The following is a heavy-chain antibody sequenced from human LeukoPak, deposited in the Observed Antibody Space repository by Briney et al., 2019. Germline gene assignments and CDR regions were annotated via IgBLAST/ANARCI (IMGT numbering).Heavy chain of an antibody. CDR3: ARALNYYGSGSYYIEDYYYYYYYMDV. V-gene: IGHV3-48*01. D-gene: IGHD3-10*01. CDR2: ISSSSSTI. J-gene: IGHJ6*03. Sequence: GGSLRLSCAASGFTFSSYSMNWVRQAPGKGLEWVSYISSSSSTIYYADSVKGRFTISRDNAKNSLYLQMNSLRAEDTAVYYCARALNYYGSGSYYIEDYYYYYYYMDVWGKGTTVTISS. CDR1: GFTFSSYS.